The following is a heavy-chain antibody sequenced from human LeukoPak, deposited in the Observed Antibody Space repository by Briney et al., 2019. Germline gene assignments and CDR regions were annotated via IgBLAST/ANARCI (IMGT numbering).Heavy chain of an antibody. CDR3: ARDASREGDRVEY. CDR1: GFTFSSGE. Sequence: GGSLRLSCAASGFTFSSGEMNWVRQAPGKGLEWVAYISSSGSDIYYADSVKGRFTISRDNPRNSLYLQMNSLRVEDTAVYYCARDASREGDRVEYWGQGTLVTVSS. D-gene: IGHD3-16*01. J-gene: IGHJ4*02. V-gene: IGHV3-48*03. CDR2: ISSSGSDI.